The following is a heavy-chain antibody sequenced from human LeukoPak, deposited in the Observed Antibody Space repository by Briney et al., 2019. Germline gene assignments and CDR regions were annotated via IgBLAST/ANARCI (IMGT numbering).Heavy chain of an antibody. CDR3: ARHSSVVRGWFDP. D-gene: IGHD2-15*01. J-gene: IGHJ5*02. CDR2: IYASGST. V-gene: IGHV4-4*09. CDR1: GGSISSYY. Sequence: SETLSLTCTVSGGSISSYYWTWIRQPPGKGLEWVGYIYASGSTNYNPSLKSRVTISVDTSKNQFSLKLSSVTAADTAMYYCARHSSVVRGWFDPWGQGTLVTISS.